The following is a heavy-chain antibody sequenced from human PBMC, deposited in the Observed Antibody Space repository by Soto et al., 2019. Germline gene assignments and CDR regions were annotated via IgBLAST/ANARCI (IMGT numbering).Heavy chain of an antibody. V-gene: IGHV3-30-3*01. Sequence: QVQLVESGGGVVQPGRSLRLSCAASGFTFSSYAMHWVRQAPGKGLEWEAVISYDGSKKYYSDSVKGRFTISRDNSKNPLHLQMNSLRAEDTAVYYCPRDLYDILTGYRYYYYGMDVWGQGTTVTVSS. CDR1: GFTFSSYA. J-gene: IGHJ6*02. D-gene: IGHD3-9*01. CDR2: ISYDGSKK. CDR3: PRDLYDILTGYRYYYYGMDV.